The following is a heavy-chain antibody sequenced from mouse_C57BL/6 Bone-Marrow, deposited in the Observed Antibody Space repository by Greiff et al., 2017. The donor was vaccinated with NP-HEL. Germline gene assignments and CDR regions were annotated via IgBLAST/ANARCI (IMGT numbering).Heavy chain of an antibody. CDR3: ARRGSYGSSYDAMDY. J-gene: IGHJ4*01. V-gene: IGHV1-18*01. Sequence: EVKLQESGPELVKPGASVKISCKASGYTFTDYNMDWVKQSHGKSLEWIGDINPNNGGTIYNQKFKGKATLTVDKSSSTAYMELRSLTSEDTAVYYCARRGSYGSSYDAMDYWGQGTSVTVSS. CDR2: INPNNGGT. D-gene: IGHD1-1*01. CDR1: GYTFTDYN.